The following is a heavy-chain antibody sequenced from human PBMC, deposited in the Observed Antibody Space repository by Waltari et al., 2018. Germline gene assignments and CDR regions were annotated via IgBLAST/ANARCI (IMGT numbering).Heavy chain of an antibody. CDR2: INHRGST. D-gene: IGHD6-19*01. Sequence: QVQLQQWGAGLLKPSETLSLTCAVYGGSFSGYYWSWIRQPPGKGLEWIGEINHRGSTNYNPSLKRRVTISVDTSKNQFSLKLSSVTAADTAVYYCARGQQGGPVAGRGYYYYGMDVWGQGTTVTVSS. CDR1: GGSFSGYY. J-gene: IGHJ6*02. CDR3: ARGQQGGPVAGRGYYYYGMDV. V-gene: IGHV4-34*01.